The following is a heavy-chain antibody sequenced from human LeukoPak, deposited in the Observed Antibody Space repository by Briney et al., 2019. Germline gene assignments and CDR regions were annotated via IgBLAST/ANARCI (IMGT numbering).Heavy chain of an antibody. Sequence: SETLSLTCTVSGGSISSSSYYWGWIRQPPGKGLEWIGSIYYSGNTYYNPSLKSRGTISVDTSKNQFSLKLSSVTAADTAVYYCARQSTATGTFDYWGQGTLVPVSS. CDR2: IYYSGNT. D-gene: IGHD5-18*01. CDR1: GGSISSSSYY. CDR3: ARQSTATGTFDY. V-gene: IGHV4-39*01. J-gene: IGHJ4*02.